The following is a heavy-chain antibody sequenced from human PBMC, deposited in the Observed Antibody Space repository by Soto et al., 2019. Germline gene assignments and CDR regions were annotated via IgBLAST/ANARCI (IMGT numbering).Heavy chain of an antibody. CDR3: TTFKQDYDFWSGYYYDS. J-gene: IGHJ4*02. Sequence: AGGSLRLSCAASGFTFSNAWMNWVRQAPGKGLEWVGRIKSKTDGGTTDYAAPVKGRFTISRDDSKNTLYLQMNSLKTEDTAVYYCTTFKQDYDFWSGYYYDSWGQGTLVTVSS. CDR2: IKSKTDGGTT. V-gene: IGHV3-15*07. D-gene: IGHD3-3*01. CDR1: GFTFSNAW.